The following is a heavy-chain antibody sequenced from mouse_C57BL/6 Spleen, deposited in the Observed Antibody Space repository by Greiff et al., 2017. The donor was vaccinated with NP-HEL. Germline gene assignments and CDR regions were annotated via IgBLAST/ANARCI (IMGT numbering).Heavy chain of an antibody. CDR1: GFTFSNYW. CDR3: TIYYGSSYWYFDV. Sequence: EVNVVESGGGLVQPGGSMKLSCVASGFTFSNYWMNWVRQSPEKGLEWVAQIRLKSDNYATHYAESVKGRFTISRDDSKSSVYLQMNNLRAEDTGIYYCTIYYGSSYWYFDVWGTGTTVTVSS. V-gene: IGHV6-3*01. CDR2: IRLKSDNYAT. J-gene: IGHJ1*03. D-gene: IGHD1-1*01.